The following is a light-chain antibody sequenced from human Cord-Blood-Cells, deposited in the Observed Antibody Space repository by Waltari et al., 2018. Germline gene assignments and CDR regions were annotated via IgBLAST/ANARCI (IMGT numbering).Light chain of an antibody. CDR2: EVS. CDR3: SSYAGSNNLGV. CDR1: SSDVGGYNY. J-gene: IGLJ2*01. V-gene: IGLV2-8*01. Sequence: QSALTQPPSASGSPGQSVTISCTGTSSDVGGYNYVSWYQQHPGKAPKHRIYEVSKRPSGFPDRFSGSTSVTTASLTVSGLQAEDEADYYCSSYAGSNNLGVFGGGTKLTVL.